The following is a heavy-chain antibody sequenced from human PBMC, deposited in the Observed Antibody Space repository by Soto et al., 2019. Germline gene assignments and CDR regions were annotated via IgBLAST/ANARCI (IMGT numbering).Heavy chain of an antibody. V-gene: IGHV3-48*02. Sequence: EVQLVESGGGLVQPGGSLRLSCAASGFTFSSYSMNWVRQAPGKGLEWVSYISSSSSTIYYADSVKGRFTISRDNAKNSLYLQMSSLRDEDTAVYYCASDLWFGELLPLLDYWGQGTLVTVSS. J-gene: IGHJ4*02. D-gene: IGHD3-10*01. CDR2: ISSSSSTI. CDR3: ASDLWFGELLPLLDY. CDR1: GFTFSSYS.